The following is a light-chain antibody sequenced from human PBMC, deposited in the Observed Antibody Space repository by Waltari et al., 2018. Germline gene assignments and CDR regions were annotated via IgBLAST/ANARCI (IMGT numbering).Light chain of an antibody. CDR2: DAS. V-gene: IGKV3-15*01. Sequence: EIVMTQSPATLSVPPGERATLPCRASQSVHINLAWYQQEPGQAPRLLVYDASTRATGIPARFGGSGSGTEFTLTISSLQSEDFAVYYCQQYHDWPLTFAGGTKVEIK. CDR1: QSVHIN. J-gene: IGKJ4*01. CDR3: QQYHDWPLT.